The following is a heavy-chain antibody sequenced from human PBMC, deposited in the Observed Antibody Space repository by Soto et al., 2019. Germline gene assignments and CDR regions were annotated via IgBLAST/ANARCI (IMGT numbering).Heavy chain of an antibody. Sequence: GGSLRLSCAASGFTFSLYGIHWVRRAPGRGPEWLAVISHDGTTKYYADSVKGRFTVSRDNSKNTLYLQMNSLRAEDTAVYYCATGISSWYYFDYWGQGTMVTASS. CDR2: ISHDGTTK. CDR3: ATGISSWYYFDY. D-gene: IGHD6-13*01. CDR1: GFTFSLYG. V-gene: IGHV3-30*03. J-gene: IGHJ4*02.